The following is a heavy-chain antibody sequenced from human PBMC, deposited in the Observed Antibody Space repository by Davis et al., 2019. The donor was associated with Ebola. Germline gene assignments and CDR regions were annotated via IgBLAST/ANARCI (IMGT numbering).Heavy chain of an antibody. CDR1: GFIFRSYV. CDR3: AKDTSSVWFDV. J-gene: IGHJ3*01. V-gene: IGHV3-23*01. Sequence: GESLKISCAASGFIFRSYVMSWVRRAPGKGLEWVSTLGLSADTYYADSVKGRFTISRDNSKNTLLLQMNSLRVEDTAIYYCAKDTSSVWFDVWGQGTMVTVSS. D-gene: IGHD6-19*01. CDR2: LGLSADT.